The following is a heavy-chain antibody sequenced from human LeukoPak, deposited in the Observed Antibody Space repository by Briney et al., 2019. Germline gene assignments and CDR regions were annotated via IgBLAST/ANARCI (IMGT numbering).Heavy chain of an antibody. CDR2: IRYDGSNK. CDR1: GFTFSSYG. D-gene: IGHD3-10*01. CDR3: SCGSGSPFDY. J-gene: IGHJ4*02. Sequence: GGSLRLSCAASGFTFSSYGMHWVRQAPGKGLEWVAFIRYDGSNKYYADSVKGRFTISRDNSKNTLYLQMNSLRAEDTAVYYCSCGSGSPFDYWGQGTLVTVSS. V-gene: IGHV3-30*02.